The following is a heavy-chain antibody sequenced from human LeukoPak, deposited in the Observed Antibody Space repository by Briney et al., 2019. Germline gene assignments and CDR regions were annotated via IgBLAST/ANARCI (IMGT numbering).Heavy chain of an antibody. V-gene: IGHV3-21*01. CDR1: GFTFSSYS. J-gene: IGHJ5*02. Sequence: GGSLRPSCAASGFTFSSYSMNWVRQAPGKGLEWVSSISSSSSYIYYADSVKGRFTISRDNAKNSLYLQMNSLRAEDTAVYYCARDPYIVVVPAALNWFDPWGQGTLVTVSS. D-gene: IGHD2-2*01. CDR3: ARDPYIVVVPAALNWFDP. CDR2: ISSSSSYI.